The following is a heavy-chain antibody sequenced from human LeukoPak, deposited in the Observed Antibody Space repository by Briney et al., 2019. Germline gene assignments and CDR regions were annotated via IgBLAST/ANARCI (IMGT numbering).Heavy chain of an antibody. CDR1: GGTFSSYA. CDR2: IIPIFGTA. CDR3: ARVFLGGYYDSSGFSGYFDY. Sequence: ASVKVSCKASGGTFSSYAISWVRQAPGQGLVWMGGIIPIFGTANYAQKFQGRVTITADESTSTAYMELSSLRSEDTAVYYCARVFLGGYYDSSGFSGYFDYWGQGTLVTVSS. D-gene: IGHD3-22*01. J-gene: IGHJ4*02. V-gene: IGHV1-69*13.